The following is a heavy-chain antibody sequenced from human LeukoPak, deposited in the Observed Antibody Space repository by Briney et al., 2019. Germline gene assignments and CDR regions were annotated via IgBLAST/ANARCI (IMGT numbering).Heavy chain of an antibody. CDR3: AKAPPYTKYFDY. CDR2: ISNSGDAT. D-gene: IGHD1-1*01. CDR1: GFIFSSYA. J-gene: IGHJ4*02. V-gene: IGHV3-23*01. Sequence: PGGSLRLSCAGSGFIFSSYAMSWVRQAPGQGLEWVSTISNSGDATFYADAVKGRFTISRDNSKNTLYLQMYSLRAEDTAICYCAKAPPYTKYFDYWGQGTLLTVSS.